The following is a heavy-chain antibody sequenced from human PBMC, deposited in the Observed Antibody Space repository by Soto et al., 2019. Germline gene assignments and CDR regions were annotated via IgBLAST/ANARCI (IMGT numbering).Heavy chain of an antibody. J-gene: IGHJ5*02. Sequence: ASVKVSCKASGYTFTSYGISWVRQAPGQGLEWMGWISAYNGNTNYAQKLQGRVTMTTDTSTSTAYMELRSLRSDDTAVYYCARVWGPVEENINPGRDNWFDPWGQGTLVTVSS. CDR2: ISAYNGNT. V-gene: IGHV1-18*01. CDR3: ARVWGPVEENINPGRDNWFDP. D-gene: IGHD7-27*01. CDR1: GYTFTSYG.